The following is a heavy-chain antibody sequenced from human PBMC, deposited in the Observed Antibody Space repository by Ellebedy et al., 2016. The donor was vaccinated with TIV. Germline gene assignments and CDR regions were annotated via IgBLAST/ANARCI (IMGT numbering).Heavy chain of an antibody. CDR2: IGSAGDT. CDR3: ARGSSGMAARQYWFDP. Sequence: PGGSLRLSCAASGFTFSSHDMHWVRQGTGKGLEWVSAIGSAGDTSYSGSVKSRFTISRENAKNSLYLQMNSLRAEDTAVYYCARGSSGMAARQYWFDPWGQGTLVTVSS. J-gene: IGHJ5*02. V-gene: IGHV3-13*01. D-gene: IGHD6-6*01. CDR1: GFTFSSHD.